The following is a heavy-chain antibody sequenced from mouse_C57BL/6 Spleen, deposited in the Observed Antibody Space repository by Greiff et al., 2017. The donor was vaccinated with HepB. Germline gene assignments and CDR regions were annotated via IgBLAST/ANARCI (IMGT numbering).Heavy chain of an antibody. Sequence: QVQLQQPGTELVKPGASVKLSCKASGYTFTSYWMSWVKQRPGQGLEWIGNINPSNGGTNYNEKFKSKATLTVDKSSSTAYMQLSSLTSEDSAVYYCARSDYDSYYFDDWGPGTTLTVSS. CDR3: ARSDYDSYYFDD. V-gene: IGHV1-53*01. D-gene: IGHD2-4*01. CDR2: INPSNGGT. J-gene: IGHJ2*01. CDR1: GYTFTSYW.